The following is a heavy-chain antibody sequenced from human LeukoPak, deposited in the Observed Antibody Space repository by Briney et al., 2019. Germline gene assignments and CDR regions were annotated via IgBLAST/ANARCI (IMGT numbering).Heavy chain of an antibody. J-gene: IGHJ4*02. CDR2: ISDSGGRT. CDR1: GFTFATYA. V-gene: IGHV3-23*01. CDR3: DAPDF. Sequence: YPGGSLRLSCAASGFTFATYAMGWVRQPPGKGLEWVSTISDSGGRTHYADSVQGRFTISRDNSKNTLYLQINNLRAEDTAIYYCDAPDFWGQGTLVTVSS.